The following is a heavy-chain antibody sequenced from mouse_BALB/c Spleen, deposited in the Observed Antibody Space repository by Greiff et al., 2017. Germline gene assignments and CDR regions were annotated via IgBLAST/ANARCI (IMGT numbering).Heavy chain of an antibody. CDR3: ARVITVVYAMDY. D-gene: IGHD2-4*01. V-gene: IGHV1-4*02. CDR1: GYTFTSYT. CDR2: INPSSGYT. J-gene: IGHJ4*01. Sequence: VQGVESAAELARPGASVKMSCKASGYTFTSYTMHWVKQRPGQGLEWIGYINPSSGYTEYNQKFKDKTTLTADKSSSTAYMQLSSLTSEDSAVYYCARVITVVYAMDYWGQGTSVTVSS.